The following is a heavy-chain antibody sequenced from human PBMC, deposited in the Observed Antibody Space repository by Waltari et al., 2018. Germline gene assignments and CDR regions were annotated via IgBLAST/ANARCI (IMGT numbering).Heavy chain of an antibody. D-gene: IGHD4-17*01. CDR3: ARDRRGRRGYGYYGMDV. V-gene: IGHV3-20*04. CDR1: GFTFDDYG. CDR2: INWNGGST. Sequence: EVQLVESGGGVVRPGGSLRLSCAASGFTFDDYGMSWVRQAPGKGLEWVSGINWNGGSTGYADSVKGRFTISRDNAENSLYLQMNSLRAEDTAVYYCARDRRGRRGYGYYGMDVWGQGTTVTVSS. J-gene: IGHJ6*02.